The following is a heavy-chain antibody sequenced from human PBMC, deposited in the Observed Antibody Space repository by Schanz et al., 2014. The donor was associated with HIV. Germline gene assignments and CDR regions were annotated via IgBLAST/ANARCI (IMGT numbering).Heavy chain of an antibody. Sequence: QVQLVESGGGVVQPGRSLRLSCAASGFSFSSYGMHWVRQAPGKGLEWVAIIWNDGSNKYYSEYVKGRFTISRDKSKNTLYLEMNSLRVEDTAVYYCARVALAVDGADYGMDVWGQGIMVTVSS. CDR2: IWNDGSNK. J-gene: IGHJ6*02. CDR3: ARVALAVDGADYGMDV. V-gene: IGHV3-33*01. CDR1: GFSFSSYG. D-gene: IGHD2-2*01.